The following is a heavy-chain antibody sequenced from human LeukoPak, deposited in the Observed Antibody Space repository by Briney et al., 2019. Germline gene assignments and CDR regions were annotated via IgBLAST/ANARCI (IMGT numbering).Heavy chain of an antibody. CDR2: ISSSSSYI. CDR1: GFTFSSYS. V-gene: IGHV3-21*01. D-gene: IGHD6-13*01. J-gene: IGHJ3*02. CDR3: ARQQLGAFDI. Sequence: KPGGSLRLSCAASGFTFSSYSMTWVRQAPGKGLEWVSSISSSSSYIYYADSVKGRFTISRDSAKNSLYLQMNSLRAEDTAVYYCARQQLGAFDIWGQGTMVTVSS.